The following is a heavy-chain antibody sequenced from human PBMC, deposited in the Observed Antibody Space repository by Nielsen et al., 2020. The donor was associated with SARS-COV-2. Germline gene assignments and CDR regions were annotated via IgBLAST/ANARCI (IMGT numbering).Heavy chain of an antibody. V-gene: IGHV4-39*01. Sequence: SETLSLTCTVSGGSISSSSYYWGWIRQPPGKGLEWIGSIYYSGSTYYNPSLKSRVTISVDTSKNQFSLKLSSVTAADTAVYYCARRRIWFDPWGQGTLVTVSS. CDR2: IYYSGST. J-gene: IGHJ5*02. CDR3: ARRRIWFDP. CDR1: GGSISSSSYY. D-gene: IGHD1-14*01.